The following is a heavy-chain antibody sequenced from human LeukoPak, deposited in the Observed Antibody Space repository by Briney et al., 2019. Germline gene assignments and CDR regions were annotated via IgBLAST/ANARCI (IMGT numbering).Heavy chain of an antibody. V-gene: IGHV1-2*06. CDR3: ARDLIVVVPAAIGY. CDR1: GYIFTDYY. J-gene: IGHJ4*02. D-gene: IGHD2-2*02. Sequence: ASVKVSCKASGYIFTDYYMHWVRQAPGQELGWMGRINPNSGGTNYAQKFQGRVTMTRDTSISTAYMELSRLRSDDTAVYYCARDLIVVVPAAIGYWGQGTLVTVSS. CDR2: INPNSGGT.